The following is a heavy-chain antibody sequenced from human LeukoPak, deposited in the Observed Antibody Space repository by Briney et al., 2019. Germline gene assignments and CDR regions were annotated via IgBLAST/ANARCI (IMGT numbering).Heavy chain of an antibody. D-gene: IGHD5-18*01. CDR2: IKQDGSEK. CDR1: GFSLSDYW. Sequence: GGSLRLSCAASGFSLSDYWMNWVRQTPGKGPEWLANIKQDGSEKNYVESVNGRFIISRDNAKNSGYLQMNSLTDEDTAVYYCARGRFNYGWGMDVWGQGTTVIVSS. V-gene: IGHV3-7*01. CDR3: ARGRFNYGWGMDV. J-gene: IGHJ6*02.